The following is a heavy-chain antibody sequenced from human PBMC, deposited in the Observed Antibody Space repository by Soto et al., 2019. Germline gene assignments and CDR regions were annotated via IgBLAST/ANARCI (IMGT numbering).Heavy chain of an antibody. D-gene: IGHD2-15*01. CDR2: IYNDGTYS. CDR3: TRGPQPISTATGAY. V-gene: IGHV3-74*01. J-gene: IGHJ4*02. CDR1: GFIFKMYW. Sequence: GGSLRLSCAASGFIFKMYWMHWVRQSPGKGLVWISRIYNDGTYSDYADSVRGRFTISRDNVNDTLYLQVNNLRAEDSGLYYCTRGPQPISTATGAYWGQGTQVTVSS.